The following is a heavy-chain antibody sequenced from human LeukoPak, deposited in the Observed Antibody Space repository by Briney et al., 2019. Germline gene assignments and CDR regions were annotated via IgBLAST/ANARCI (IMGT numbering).Heavy chain of an antibody. V-gene: IGHV3-66*01. D-gene: IGHD4-17*01. J-gene: IGHJ4*02. CDR3: ARVRDGDYYDY. CDR2: IYSGGST. CDR1: GFIFSNYW. Sequence: GGSLRLSCSASGFIFSNYWMTWVRQAPGKGLEWVSVIYSGGSTYYADSVKGRFTISRDNSKNTLYLQMNSLRADDTAVYYCARVRDGDYYDYWGQGTQVTVSS.